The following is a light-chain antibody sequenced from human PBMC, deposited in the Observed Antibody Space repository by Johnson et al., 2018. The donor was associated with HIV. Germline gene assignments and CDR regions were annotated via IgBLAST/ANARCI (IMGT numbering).Light chain of an antibody. CDR1: KLGDKY. V-gene: IGLV3-1*01. CDR2: QDS. J-gene: IGLJ1*01. Sequence: VLTQPPSVSVSPGQTASITCSGDKLGDKYACWYQQKPGQSPVLVIYQDSKRPSGLPERFSGSKSGTSATLGITGLPTGDEADYYCGTWDSSLSVLFGTGTKVTVL. CDR3: GTWDSSLSVL.